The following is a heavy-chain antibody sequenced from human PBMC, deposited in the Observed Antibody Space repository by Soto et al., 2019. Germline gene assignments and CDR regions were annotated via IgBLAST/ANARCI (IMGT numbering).Heavy chain of an antibody. D-gene: IGHD5-12*01. V-gene: IGHV1-69*01. CDR1: GGTFSSYA. CDR3: ARGFEMATDYYCDY. J-gene: IGHJ4*01. CDR2: IIPIFGTA. Sequence: QVQLVQSGAEVKKPGSSVKVSCKASGGTFSSYAISWVRQAPGQGLEWMGGIIPIFGTANYAQKLQGRVTITADESTSTAHMELSSPRSKDTAVYYCARGFEMATDYYCDYRGHGTLVTVCS.